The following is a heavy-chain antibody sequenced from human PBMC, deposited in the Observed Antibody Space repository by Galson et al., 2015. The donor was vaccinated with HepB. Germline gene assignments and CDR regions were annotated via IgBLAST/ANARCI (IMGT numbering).Heavy chain of an antibody. D-gene: IGHD6-19*01. CDR1: GYSFTSYW. V-gene: IGHV5-10-1*01. CDR2: IDPSDSYT. J-gene: IGHJ6*02. CDR3: ARHFIAVAGGDYYYYYGMDV. Sequence: QSGAEVKKPGESLRISCKGSGYSFTSYWISWVRQMPGKGLEWMGRIDPSDSYTNYSPSFQGHVTISADKSVSTAYLQWSSLKASDTAMYYCARHFIAVAGGDYYYYYGMDVWGQGTTVTVSS.